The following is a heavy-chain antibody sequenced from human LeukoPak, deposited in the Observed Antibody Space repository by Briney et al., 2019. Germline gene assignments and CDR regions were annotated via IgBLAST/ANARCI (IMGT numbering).Heavy chain of an antibody. CDR3: AREGSLEYYFDY. J-gene: IGHJ4*02. V-gene: IGHV3-33*01. CDR1: GFNFSSCG. D-gene: IGHD3-10*01. Sequence: GGSLRLSCAASGFNFSSCGMHWVRQAPGKGLEWVALIWYNGSKKYYVDSVKGRFTISRDNAKNTLYLQMNGLRAEDTAVYYCAREGSLEYYFDYWGRGTLVTVSS. CDR2: IWYNGSKK.